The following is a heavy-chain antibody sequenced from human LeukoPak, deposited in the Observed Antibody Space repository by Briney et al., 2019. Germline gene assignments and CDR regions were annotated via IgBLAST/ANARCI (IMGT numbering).Heavy chain of an antibody. Sequence: GGSLRLSRAASGFTFSSYAMSWVRQAPGKGLEWVSAISGSGGSTYYADSVKGRFTISRDNSKNTLYLQMNSLRAEDTAVYYCAKDPAARPYYFDYWGQGTLVTVSS. CDR3: AKDPAARPYYFDY. CDR2: ISGSGGST. D-gene: IGHD2-2*01. V-gene: IGHV3-23*01. CDR1: GFTFSSYA. J-gene: IGHJ4*02.